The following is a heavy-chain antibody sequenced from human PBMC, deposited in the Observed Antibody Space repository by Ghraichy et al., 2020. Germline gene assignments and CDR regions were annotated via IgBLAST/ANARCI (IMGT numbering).Heavy chain of an antibody. CDR3: ARGSGSYYVDYFDY. D-gene: IGHD1-26*01. CDR1: GGSISSYY. J-gene: IGHJ4*02. Sequence: SETLSLTCTVSGGSISSYYWSWIRQPPGKGLEWIGYIYYSGSTNYNPSLKSRVTISVDTSKNQFSLKLSSVTAADTAVYYCARGSGSYYVDYFDYWGQGTLVTVSS. CDR2: IYYSGST. V-gene: IGHV4-59*01.